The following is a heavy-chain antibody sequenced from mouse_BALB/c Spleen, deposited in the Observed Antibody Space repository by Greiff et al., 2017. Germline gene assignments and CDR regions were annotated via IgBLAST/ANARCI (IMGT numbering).Heavy chain of an antibody. CDR2: INPYNDGT. CDR1: GYTFTSYV. D-gene: IGHD5-1*01. J-gene: IGHJ4*01. Sequence: EVQLQQSGPELVKPGASVKMSCKASGYTFTSYVMHWVKQKPGQGLEWIGYINPYNDGTKYNEKFKGKATLTSDKSSSTAYMELSSLTSEDSAVYYCAREYPSYAMDYWGQGTSVTVSS. V-gene: IGHV1-14*01. CDR3: AREYPSYAMDY.